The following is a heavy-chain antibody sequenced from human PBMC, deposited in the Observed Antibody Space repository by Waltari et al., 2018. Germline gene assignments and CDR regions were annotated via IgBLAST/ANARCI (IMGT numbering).Heavy chain of an antibody. D-gene: IGHD3-22*01. CDR1: GFTFSSYS. CDR2: ISSSSSYI. J-gene: IGHJ4*02. V-gene: IGHV3-21*01. CDR3: ARNRPNYYDSSGYPDY. Sequence: EVQLVESGGGLVKPGGSLRLSCAASGFTFSSYSMNWVRQAPGKGLEWVSSISSSSSYIYYADSVKGRFTISRDNAKNSLYLQMNSLRAEDTAVYYCARNRPNYYDSSGYPDYWGQGTLVTVSS.